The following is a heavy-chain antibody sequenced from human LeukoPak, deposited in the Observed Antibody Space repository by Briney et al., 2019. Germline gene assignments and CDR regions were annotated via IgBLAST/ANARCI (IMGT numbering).Heavy chain of an antibody. CDR3: ASLLWFGGGYYYGMDV. J-gene: IGHJ6*02. Sequence: ASETLSLTCTVSGGSISSSSYSWGWIRQPPGKGLEWIGSIYYSGSTYYNPSLKSRVTISVDTSKNQFSLKLSSVTAADTAVYYCASLLWFGGGYYYGMDVWGQGTTVTVSS. CDR1: GGSISSSSYS. D-gene: IGHD3-10*01. V-gene: IGHV4-39*01. CDR2: IYYSGST.